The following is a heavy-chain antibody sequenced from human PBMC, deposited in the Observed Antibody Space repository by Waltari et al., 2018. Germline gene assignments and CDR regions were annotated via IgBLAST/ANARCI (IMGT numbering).Heavy chain of an antibody. CDR2: MNPNSGNT. CDR1: GYTFTSYD. CDR3: ASSSAAAGTIYYYYYGMDV. D-gene: IGHD6-13*01. Sequence: QVQLVQSGAEVKKPGASVKVSCKASGYTFTSYDINWVRQATGQGLEWMGWMNPNSGNTGYAQKFQGRVTITRNTSISTAYMELSSLRSEDTAVYYCASSSAAAGTIYYYYYGMDVWGQGTTVTVSS. V-gene: IGHV1-8*03. J-gene: IGHJ6*02.